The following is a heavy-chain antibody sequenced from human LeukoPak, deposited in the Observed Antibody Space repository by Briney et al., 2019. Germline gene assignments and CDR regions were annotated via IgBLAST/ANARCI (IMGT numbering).Heavy chain of an antibody. CDR3: AKPDCTNDVCYFGPFDY. D-gene: IGHD2-8*01. CDR2: ISWDGGST. CDR1: GFTFDDYA. Sequence: GGSLRLSCAASGFTFDDYAMHRVRQTPGKGLQWVSLISWDGGSTYYADSVKGRFTISRDNSKNSLYLQMNSLRTEDTALYYCAKPDCTNDVCYFGPFDYWGQGTLVTVSS. J-gene: IGHJ4*02. V-gene: IGHV3-43*02.